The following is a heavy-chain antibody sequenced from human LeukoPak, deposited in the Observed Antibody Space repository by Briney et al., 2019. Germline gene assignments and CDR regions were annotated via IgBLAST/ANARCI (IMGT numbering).Heavy chain of an antibody. CDR1: GGSISSNYW. CDR2: IYYSWNT. V-gene: IGHV4-4*02. J-gene: IGHJ3*02. Sequence: SGTLSLTCAVSGGSISSNYWCSWVRPPPGKVQELNGEIYYSWNTNYNPSLKTRVTISVDKSKNHFSLKLSSVTTADTAVYYCARAPYYDSSGYFHDAFDIWGQGTLVTVSS. CDR3: ARAPYYDSSGYFHDAFDI. D-gene: IGHD3-22*01.